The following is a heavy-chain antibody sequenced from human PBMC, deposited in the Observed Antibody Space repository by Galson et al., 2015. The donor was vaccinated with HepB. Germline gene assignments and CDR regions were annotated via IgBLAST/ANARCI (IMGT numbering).Heavy chain of an antibody. J-gene: IGHJ4*02. V-gene: IGHV4-59*08. CDR2: VTYSGSA. CDR3: ARTTPPSNRAWPYFDS. CDR1: SGSMKIYY. D-gene: IGHD1-14*01. Sequence: SETLSPTCSVSSGSMKIYYWSWIRQPPGKRLEWISYVTYSGSAKYNPSLESRLTTSIATSKNRFSLNLRSVRAADTAMYFCARTTPPSNRAWPYFDSWGQGILVTVSS.